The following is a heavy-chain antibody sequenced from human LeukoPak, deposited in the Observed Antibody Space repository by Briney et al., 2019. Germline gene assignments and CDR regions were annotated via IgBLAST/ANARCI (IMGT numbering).Heavy chain of an antibody. Sequence: SQTLSLTCAISGDSVSSNSAAWNWIRQSPSRGLEWLGRTYYRSKWYTYYAVSVKSRISINRDTSKNQISLQLNSVTPEDTVVYYCARSTGPIDYWGQGTLVTVSS. D-gene: IGHD1-1*01. V-gene: IGHV6-1*01. CDR1: GDSVSSNSAA. CDR2: TYYRSKWYT. J-gene: IGHJ4*02. CDR3: ARSTGPIDY.